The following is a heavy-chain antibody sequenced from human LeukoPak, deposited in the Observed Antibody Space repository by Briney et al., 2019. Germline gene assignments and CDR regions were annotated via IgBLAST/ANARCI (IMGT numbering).Heavy chain of an antibody. CDR1: GFTFSSYG. CDR2: ISYDGSNK. CDR3: ARGDYDILS. Sequence: GRSLRLSCAASGFTFSSYGMHWVRQAPGKGLEWVAVISYDGSNKYYADSVKGRFTISRDNSKNTLYLQMNSLRAEDTAVYYCARGDYDILSWGQGTPVTVSS. J-gene: IGHJ4*02. V-gene: IGHV3-30*03. D-gene: IGHD3-9*01.